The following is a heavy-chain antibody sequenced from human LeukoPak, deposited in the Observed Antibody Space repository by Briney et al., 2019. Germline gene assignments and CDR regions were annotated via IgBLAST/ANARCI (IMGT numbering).Heavy chain of an antibody. J-gene: IGHJ4*02. CDR1: GYTFTSYG. CDR3: ARGVGADSRPDY. Sequence: GASVKVSCKASGYTFTSYGISWVRQAPGQGLEWMGWISVYNGNTKYAQKFQGRVTMTTDTSTSTAYMELRSLKSDDTAVYYCARGVGADSRPDYWGQGTLVTVPS. CDR2: ISVYNGNT. D-gene: IGHD1-26*01. V-gene: IGHV1-18*01.